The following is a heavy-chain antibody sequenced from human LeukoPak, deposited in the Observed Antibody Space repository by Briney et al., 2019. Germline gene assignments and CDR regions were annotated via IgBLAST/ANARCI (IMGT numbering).Heavy chain of an antibody. D-gene: IGHD2-21*01. CDR1: GFTFSSYW. J-gene: IGHJ3*02. CDR2: INSDGSST. V-gene: IGHV3-74*01. Sequence: GGSPRLSCAASGFTFSSYWMHWVRQAPGKGLVWVSRINSDGSSTSYADSVKGRFTISRDNAKNTLYLQMNSLRAEDTAVYYCAQEGIGGAFDIWGQGTMVTVSS. CDR3: AQEGIGGAFDI.